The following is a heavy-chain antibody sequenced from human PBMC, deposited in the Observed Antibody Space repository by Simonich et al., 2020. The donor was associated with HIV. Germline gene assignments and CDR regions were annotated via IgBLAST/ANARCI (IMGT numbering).Heavy chain of an antibody. CDR2: ITQDGRQK. Sequence: EVQLVESGGGLVQPGGSLRLSCAGSGFTFSNYWMTLVSQAPGNGLEWWANITQDGRQKYYLDSVKGRFTISRDNAKNSLNLQMDSLRADDTAVYYCARGWDGSSSSLDDYWGQGTLVTVSS. D-gene: IGHD6-6*01. J-gene: IGHJ4*02. CDR3: ARGWDGSSSSLDDY. V-gene: IGHV3-7*01. CDR1: GFTFSNYW.